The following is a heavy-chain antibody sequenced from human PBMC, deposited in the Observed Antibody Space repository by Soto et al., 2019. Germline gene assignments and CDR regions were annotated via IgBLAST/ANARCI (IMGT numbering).Heavy chain of an antibody. CDR3: ARRRSYGDLDY. V-gene: IGHV4-39*01. J-gene: IGHJ4*02. D-gene: IGHD4-17*01. CDR2: IYYSGST. CDR1: GGSISSSSYY. Sequence: SETLSVTCTVSGGSISSSSYYWGWIRQPPGKGLEWIGSIYYSGSTYYNPSLKSRVTISVDTSKNQFSLKLSSVTAADTAVYYCARRRSYGDLDYWGQGTLVTVSS.